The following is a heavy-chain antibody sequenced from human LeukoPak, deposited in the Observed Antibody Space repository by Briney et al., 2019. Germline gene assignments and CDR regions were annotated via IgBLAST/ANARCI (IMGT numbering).Heavy chain of an antibody. CDR3: ARGDASGYPDY. Sequence: SETLSLTCAVSGDSMNSSNWWSWVRQSPGKGLEWIGEIYQGGRTNYKSSLKSRVSISVDKSRNQLSLKLTSVTAADTAVYCCARGDASGYPDYWGQGTLVTVSS. V-gene: IGHV4-4*01. CDR1: GDSMNSSNW. J-gene: IGHJ4*02. D-gene: IGHD3-22*01. CDR2: IYQGGRT.